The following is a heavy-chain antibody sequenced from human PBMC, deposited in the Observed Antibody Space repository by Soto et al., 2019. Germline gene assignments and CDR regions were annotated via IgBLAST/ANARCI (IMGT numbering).Heavy chain of an antibody. CDR1: GYTFTSYG. V-gene: IGHV1-18*04. J-gene: IGHJ6*02. D-gene: IGHD6-19*01. CDR3: ARGCLRSGWYRLDNYYYGMDV. Sequence: ASVKVSCKASGYTFTSYGISWGRQAPGQGLGGLGSIIAYNGTTNYTTKLQDRVPITTDTTTSTAYMELKSLRSNDTAVYYCARGCLRSGWYRLDNYYYGMDVWGQGTTVTVSS. CDR2: IIAYNGTT.